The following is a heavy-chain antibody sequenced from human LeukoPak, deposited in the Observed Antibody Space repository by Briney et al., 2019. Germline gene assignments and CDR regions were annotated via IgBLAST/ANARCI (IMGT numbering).Heavy chain of an antibody. CDR2: INPSGGST. D-gene: IGHD1-26*01. CDR3: ARSLTSGSYPYYFDY. CDR1: GYTFTSYY. J-gene: IGHJ4*02. V-gene: IGHV1-46*01. Sequence: GASVKVSCKASGYTFTSYYMHWVRQAPGQGLERMGIINPSGGSTSYAQKFQGRVTMTRDTSTSTVYMELSSLRAEDTAVYYCARSLTSGSYPYYFDYWGQGTLVSVSS.